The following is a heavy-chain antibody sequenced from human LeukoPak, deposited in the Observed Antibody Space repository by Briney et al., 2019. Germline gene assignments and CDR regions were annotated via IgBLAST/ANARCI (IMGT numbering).Heavy chain of an antibody. CDR2: ISGSSSTI. V-gene: IGHV3-48*01. CDR1: RFTFSSYS. CDR3: AKSSGWSKRDYFDY. J-gene: IGHJ4*02. D-gene: IGHD6-19*01. Sequence: HAGGSLRLSCAASRFTFSSYSMNWVRQAPGKGLEWGSYISGSSSTIYYADSVKGRFTISRDNSKNTLYLQMNSLRAEDTAVYYCAKSSGWSKRDYFDYWGQGTLVTVSS.